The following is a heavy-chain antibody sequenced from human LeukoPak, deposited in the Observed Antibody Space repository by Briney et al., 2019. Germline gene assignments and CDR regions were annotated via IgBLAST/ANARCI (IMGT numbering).Heavy chain of an antibody. CDR1: GDIVSSNSAA. CDR3: ARGKGGMIDN. D-gene: IGHD1-26*01. J-gene: IGHJ4*02. CDR2: TYYRSKWYN. Sequence: PSQTLSLTCALSGDIVSSNSAAWDWIRQSPSRGLEWLGRTYYRSKWYNGYAASVKSRITINPDTSKNQFSLQLNSVTPEDTAVYYCARGKGGMIDNWGQGILVTVSS. V-gene: IGHV6-1*01.